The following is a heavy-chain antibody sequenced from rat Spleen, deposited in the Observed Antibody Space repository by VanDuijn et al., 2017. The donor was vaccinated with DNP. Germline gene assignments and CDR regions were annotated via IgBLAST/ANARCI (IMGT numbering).Heavy chain of an antibody. Sequence: QVQLKESGPGLVQPSQTLSLTCTVAGFSLTTYNVHWVRQPPGKGLEWMGVIWNTGDTRYNSALKSRLSINKDTSKSQVFLKMDSLQAEDMATYYCARDLSNNYGYYSLDAWGQGASVTVSS. D-gene: IGHD1-10*01. J-gene: IGHJ4*01. CDR2: IWNTGDT. CDR3: ARDLSNNYGYYSLDA. V-gene: IGHV2-41*01. CDR1: GFSLTTYN.